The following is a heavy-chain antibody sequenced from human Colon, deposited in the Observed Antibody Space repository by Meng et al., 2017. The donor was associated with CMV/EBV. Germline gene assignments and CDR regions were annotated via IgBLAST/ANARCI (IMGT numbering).Heavy chain of an antibody. D-gene: IGHD3-10*01. CDR1: GFPLSDYY. CDR2: ISTTGSTV. V-gene: IGHV3-11*01. J-gene: IGHJ6*02. Sequence: GGSLRLSCTASGFPLSDYYIKWIRQAPGKGLEYVAYISTTGSTVYYADSVMGRLTISRDNIKNVVSLHMTSLRGDDTGVYYCARGNTGGDYYFYGMDLWGQGTTVTVSS. CDR3: ARGNTGGDYYFYGMDL.